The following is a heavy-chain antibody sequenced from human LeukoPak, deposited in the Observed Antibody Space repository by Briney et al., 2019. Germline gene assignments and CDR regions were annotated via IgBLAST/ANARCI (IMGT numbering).Heavy chain of an antibody. V-gene: IGHV1-18*01. J-gene: IGHJ4*02. Sequence: ASVKVSCKASGYTFTSYGISWVRQAPGQGLEWMGWISAYNGNTNYAQKLQGRVTMTTDTSTSTAYMELSSLRSEDTAVYYCARGHSSGSYLYYFDYWGQGTLVTVSS. CDR3: ARGHSSGSYLYYFDY. CDR2: ISAYNGNT. CDR1: GYTFTSYG. D-gene: IGHD1-26*01.